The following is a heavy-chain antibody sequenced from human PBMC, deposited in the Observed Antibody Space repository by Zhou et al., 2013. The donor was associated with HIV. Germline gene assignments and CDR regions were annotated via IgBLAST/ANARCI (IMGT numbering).Heavy chain of an antibody. V-gene: IGHV1-8*01. CDR2: MNPNSGNT. Sequence: QVQLVQSGAEVKKPGASVKVSCKASGYTFTSYDINWVRQATGQGLEWMGWMNPNSGNTGYAQKFRGRVTMTRNTSISTAYMELSSLRSEDTAVYFCARGRRVVATSRYWYFDLWAVAPWSLSPQ. J-gene: IGHJ2*01. CDR3: ARGRRVVATSRYWYFDL. CDR1: GYTFTSYD. D-gene: IGHD5-12*01.